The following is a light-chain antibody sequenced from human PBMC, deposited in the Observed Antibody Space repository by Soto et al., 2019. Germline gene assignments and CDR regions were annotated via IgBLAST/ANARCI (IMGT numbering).Light chain of an antibody. V-gene: IGKV3-20*01. CDR1: QSVSSSY. CDR2: GAS. J-gene: IGKJ2*01. Sequence: EIVLTQSPGTLSLSPGERATLSCRASQSVSSSYLAWYQQKPGQAPRLLIYGASSRATGIPDRFSGSGSGTDFTLTIRRLEPEDFAVYYCKQYGSFMYTFGQGTKLEIK. CDR3: KQYGSFMYT.